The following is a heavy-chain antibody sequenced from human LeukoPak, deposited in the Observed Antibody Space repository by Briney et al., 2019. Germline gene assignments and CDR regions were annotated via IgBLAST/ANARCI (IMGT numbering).Heavy chain of an antibody. V-gene: IGHV3-66*01. CDR3: ARGFSSMVRGGMDV. Sequence: GGSLRLSCAASGITVNSTYISWVRQAPGKGLEWVSVAYSDGNTYYAGSVKGRFTISRDNSKNTLFLQMSSLRAEDTAVYYCARGFSSMVRGGMDVWGQGTTVTVSS. CDR1: GITVNSTY. J-gene: IGHJ6*02. CDR2: AYSDGNT. D-gene: IGHD3-10*01.